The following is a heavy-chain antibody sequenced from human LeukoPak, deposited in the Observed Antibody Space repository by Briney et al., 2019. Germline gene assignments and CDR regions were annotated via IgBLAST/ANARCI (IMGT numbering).Heavy chain of an antibody. CDR3: ATGSNYINPPDY. D-gene: IGHD5-24*01. J-gene: IGHJ4*02. V-gene: IGHV1-46*01. CDR1: GYTFTTYY. Sequence: ASVKVSCKASGYTFTTYYILWMRQAPGQGLEGMGIINPIGGSATYAQEFQGRVTMTRDTSTSTAYMDLTSLRSEDTAVYYCATGSNYINPPDYWGQGTLVTVSS. CDR2: INPIGGSA.